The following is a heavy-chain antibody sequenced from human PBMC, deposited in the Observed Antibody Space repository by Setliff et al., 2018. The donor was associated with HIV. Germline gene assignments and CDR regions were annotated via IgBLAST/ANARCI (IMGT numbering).Heavy chain of an antibody. D-gene: IGHD3-22*01. Sequence: KPGGSLRLSCAASGFSFNDYYMNWIRHVPGKGLEWISYISTSSSQVDYADSVKGRFTVSRDSAANLLFLQMNSLRVEDTAVYYCATSNYYDPRAYNIRGHDYWGQGTLVTVSS. J-gene: IGHJ4*02. V-gene: IGHV3-11*03. CDR3: ATSNYYDPRAYNIRGHDY. CDR2: ISTSSSQV. CDR1: GFSFNDYY.